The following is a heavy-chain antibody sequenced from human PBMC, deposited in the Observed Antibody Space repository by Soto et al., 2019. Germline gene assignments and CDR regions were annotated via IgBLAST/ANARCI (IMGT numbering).Heavy chain of an antibody. CDR2: IYYSGST. D-gene: IGHD3-22*01. V-gene: IGHV4-59*01. CDR3: ARSGSTYYYDSSGSRDAFDI. CDR1: GGSICSYY. Sequence: SETLSLTCAVYGGSICSYYWSWTSQPTGKGLEWIGYIYYSGSTNYNPPLKSRVTISVDTSKNQFSLKLSSVTAADTAVYYCARSGSTYYYDSSGSRDAFDIWGQGTMVT. J-gene: IGHJ3*02.